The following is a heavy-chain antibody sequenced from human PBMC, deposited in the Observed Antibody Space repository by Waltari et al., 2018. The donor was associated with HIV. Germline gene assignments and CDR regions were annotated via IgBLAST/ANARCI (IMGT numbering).Heavy chain of an antibody. V-gene: IGHV3-11*01. Sequence: QVQLVESGGGLVKPGGSLRLSCAAPGFTFSDYYIIWVRQAPGKGLEWVSYSSARGSSIFYADSVKGRFTISRDNAKNSLFLQMNSLTAEDTAVYYCARGGPDYGEPIDYWGQGTLVTVSS. CDR2: SSARGSSI. J-gene: IGHJ4*02. CDR3: ARGGPDYGEPIDY. CDR1: GFTFSDYY. D-gene: IGHD4-17*01.